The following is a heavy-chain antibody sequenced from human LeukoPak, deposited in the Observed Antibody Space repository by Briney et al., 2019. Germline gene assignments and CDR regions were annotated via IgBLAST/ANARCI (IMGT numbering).Heavy chain of an antibody. D-gene: IGHD6-13*01. CDR3: ARDAHVDQQLVLGWFDP. CDR1: GFTFSSYG. CDR2: IWYDGSNK. J-gene: IGHJ5*02. V-gene: IGHV3-33*01. Sequence: RGSLRLSCAASGFTFSSYGMHWVRQAPGKGLEWVAVIWYDGSNKYYADSVKGRFTISRDNSKNTLYLQMNSLRAEDTAVYYCARDAHVDQQLVLGWFDPWGQGTLVTVSS.